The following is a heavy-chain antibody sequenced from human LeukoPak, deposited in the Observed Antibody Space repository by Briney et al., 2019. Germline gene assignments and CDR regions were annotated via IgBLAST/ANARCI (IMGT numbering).Heavy chain of an antibody. V-gene: IGHV1-18*01. Sequence: ASVKVSCKASGYTFTSYGISWVRQAPGQGLEWMGWISAYNGNTNHAQRLQGRVTMTTDTSTSTAYMELGSLRSDDTAVYYCARVISPIAVAGSGWFDPWGQGTLVTVSS. CDR1: GYTFTSYG. D-gene: IGHD6-19*01. CDR2: ISAYNGNT. CDR3: ARVISPIAVAGSGWFDP. J-gene: IGHJ5*02.